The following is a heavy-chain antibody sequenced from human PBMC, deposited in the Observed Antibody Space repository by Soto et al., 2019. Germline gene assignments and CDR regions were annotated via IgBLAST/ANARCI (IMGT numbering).Heavy chain of an antibody. CDR1: GGSISSYY. CDR2: IYYSGST. Sequence: QVQLQKSGPGLVKPSETLSLTCTVSGGSISSYYWSWIRQPPGKGLEWIGYIYYSGSTNYNPSLKSRLTISVDTSKNQFSLKLSSVTAADTAVYYCARYSVAGTAWFDPWGQGTLVTVSS. CDR3: ARYSVAGTAWFDP. D-gene: IGHD6-19*01. J-gene: IGHJ5*02. V-gene: IGHV4-59*08.